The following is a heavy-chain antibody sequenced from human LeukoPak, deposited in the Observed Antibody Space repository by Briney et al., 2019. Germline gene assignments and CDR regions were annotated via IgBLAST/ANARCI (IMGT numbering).Heavy chain of an antibody. D-gene: IGHD3-10*01. CDR1: GGSFSGYY. CDR2: INHSGST. Sequence: KPSETLSLTCAVYGGSFSGYYWSWIRQPPGKGLEWIGEINHSGSTNYNPSLKSRVTISVDTSKNQFSLKLSSVTAADTAVYYCARGGYYYGSGSYYNPVYYWGQGTLVTVSS. J-gene: IGHJ4*02. V-gene: IGHV4-34*01. CDR3: ARGGYYYGSGSYYNPVYY.